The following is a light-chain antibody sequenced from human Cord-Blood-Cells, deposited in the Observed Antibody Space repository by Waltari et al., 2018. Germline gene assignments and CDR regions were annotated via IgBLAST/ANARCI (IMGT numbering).Light chain of an antibody. V-gene: IGLV2-14*01. CDR1: SSDVGGYNY. CDR2: DVR. Sequence: QSALTQPASVSGSPGQSITLSCTVTSSDVGGYNYVSWYQQHPGKAPKLMIYDVRKRPSGVSNRFSGSKSGTTASLTISGLQAEDEADYDCSSYTSSIVVFGGGTKLTVL. J-gene: IGLJ2*01. CDR3: SSYTSSIVV.